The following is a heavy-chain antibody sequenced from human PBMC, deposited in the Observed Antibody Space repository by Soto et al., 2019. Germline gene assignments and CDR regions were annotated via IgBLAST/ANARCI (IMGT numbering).Heavy chain of an antibody. J-gene: IGHJ6*02. D-gene: IGHD5-18*01. CDR2: ISGSGGST. CDR3: AKSPGIQIHYYYYGMDV. CDR1: GFTFSSYA. V-gene: IGHV3-23*01. Sequence: GGSLRLSCAASGFTFSSYAMSWVRQAPGKGLEWVSAISGSGGSTYYADSVKGRFTISRDNSKNTLYLQMNSLRAEDTAVYYCAKSPGIQIHYYYYGMDVWGQGTTVTVSS.